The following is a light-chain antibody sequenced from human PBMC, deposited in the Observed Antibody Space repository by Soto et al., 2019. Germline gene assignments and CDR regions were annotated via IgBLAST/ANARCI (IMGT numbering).Light chain of an antibody. V-gene: IGLV2-23*02. CDR1: SSDVGGYDF. CDR3: CSYAGSSFYV. Sequence: QSVLTQPASVSGSPGQSITISCTGTSSDVGGYDFVSWYQQHPGKAPQLMIYDVSKRPSGVSDRFSGSKSGNTASLTISGLQAEDEADYYCCSYAGSSFYVFGTGTKVTVL. J-gene: IGLJ1*01. CDR2: DVS.